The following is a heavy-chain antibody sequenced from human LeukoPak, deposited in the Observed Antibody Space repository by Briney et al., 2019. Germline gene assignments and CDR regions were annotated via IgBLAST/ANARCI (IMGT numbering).Heavy chain of an antibody. J-gene: IGHJ4*02. CDR2: ISAYNGNT. CDR1: GYTFTSYG. D-gene: IGHD3-22*01. V-gene: IGHV1-18*01. Sequence: ASVKVSCKASGYTFTSYGISWVRQAPGQGLEWMGWISAYNGNTNYAQKLQGRVTMTTDTSTSTAYMELRSLRSDDTAVYYCARDADSSGYYPLDYWGQGTLVTVSS. CDR3: ARDADSSGYYPLDY.